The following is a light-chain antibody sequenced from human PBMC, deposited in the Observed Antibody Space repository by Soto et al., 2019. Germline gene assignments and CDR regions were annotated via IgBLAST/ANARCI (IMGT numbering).Light chain of an antibody. CDR2: GAS. V-gene: IGKV3-15*01. Sequence: EIVLTQSPGTLSLSPGERTTLSCRASHSAGHNLAWYQQKPGQTPRLLIYGASTRATGIPVRFIGSGSGTEFTLTISSLQSEDFAVYYCQHYNNWAITFGQGTRLEIK. CDR3: QHYNNWAIT. CDR1: HSAGHN. J-gene: IGKJ5*01.